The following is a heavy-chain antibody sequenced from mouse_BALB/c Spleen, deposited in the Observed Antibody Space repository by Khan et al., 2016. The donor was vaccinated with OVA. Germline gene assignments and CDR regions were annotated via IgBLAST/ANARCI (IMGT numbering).Heavy chain of an antibody. CDR1: GFSLTNYG. D-gene: IGHD2-10*01. J-gene: IGHJ4*01. CDR3: ARQPYYHYNIMDY. V-gene: IGHV2-6-1*01. Sequence: QVQLKESGPGLVAPSQSLSITCTISGFSLTNYGVHWVRQPPGKGLEWLVVIWNDGNTAYNSALKSRLTISKDNSKSQVFLKMNSLQTDDTAMYFCARQPYYHYNIMDYWGQEPQSPSPQ. CDR2: IWNDGNT.